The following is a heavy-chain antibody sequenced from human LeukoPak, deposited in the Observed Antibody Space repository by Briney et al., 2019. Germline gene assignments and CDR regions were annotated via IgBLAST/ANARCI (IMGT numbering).Heavy chain of an antibody. D-gene: IGHD5-18*01. CDR2: ISYDGSNK. CDR3: ARAFRGYSYCPNPFDY. J-gene: IGHJ4*02. CDR1: GFTFSSYA. Sequence: GGSLRLSCAASGFTFSSYAMHWVRQAPGKGLEWVAVISYDGSNKYYADSVKGRFTISRDNSKNTLYLQMNRLRAEDTAVYYCARAFRGYSYCPNPFDYWGQGTLVTVSS. V-gene: IGHV3-30-3*01.